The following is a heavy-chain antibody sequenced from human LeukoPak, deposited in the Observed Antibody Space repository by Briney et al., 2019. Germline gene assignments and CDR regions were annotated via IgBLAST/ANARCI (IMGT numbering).Heavy chain of an antibody. CDR3: ARDRVTNPIDY. Sequence: GGSLRLSCAASGFTFSNYWMSWVRQAPGKGLEWVANIKQDGGEKYYVDSVKGRFTISRDNAKKSMYLQMNSLRVEDTAVYYCARDRVTNPIDYWGQGTLVTVSS. J-gene: IGHJ4*02. CDR2: IKQDGGEK. V-gene: IGHV3-7*01. CDR1: GFTFSNYW. D-gene: IGHD3-3*01.